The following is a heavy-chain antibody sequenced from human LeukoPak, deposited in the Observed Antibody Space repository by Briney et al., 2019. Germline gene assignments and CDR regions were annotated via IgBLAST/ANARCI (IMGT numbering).Heavy chain of an antibody. CDR3: ARDGAEKNFDY. CDR1: GFTFSSYS. J-gene: IGHJ4*02. Sequence: GGSLRLSCAASGFTFSSYSMNWVRQAPGKGLGWVSSISSSSSYIYYADSVKGRFTISRDNAKNSLYLQMNSLRAEDTAVYYCARDGAEKNFDYWGQGTLVTVSS. D-gene: IGHD3-10*01. CDR2: ISSSSSYI. V-gene: IGHV3-21*01.